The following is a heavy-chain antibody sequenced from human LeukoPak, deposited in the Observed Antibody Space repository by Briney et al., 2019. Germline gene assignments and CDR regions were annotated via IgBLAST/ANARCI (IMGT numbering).Heavy chain of an antibody. J-gene: IGHJ4*02. V-gene: IGHV4-61*08. D-gene: IGHD6-19*01. CDR3: ARGVGYSSGWYPSFDY. Sequence: SQTLSLTCTVSGGSISSGGYYWSWIRQPPGKGLEWIGYIYYSGSTNYNPSLKSRVTISVDTSKNQFSLKLSSVTAADTAVYYCARGVGYSSGWYPSFDYWGQGTLVTVSS. CDR2: IYYSGST. CDR1: GGSISSGGYY.